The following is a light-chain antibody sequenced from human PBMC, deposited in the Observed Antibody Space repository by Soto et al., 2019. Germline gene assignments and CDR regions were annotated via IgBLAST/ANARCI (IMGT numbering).Light chain of an antibody. CDR2: KAS. CDR1: QSIDTW. CDR3: QQYNSYRA. V-gene: IGKV1-5*03. Sequence: DIQMTQSPSTLSASVGDRVTITCRASQSIDTWLAWHQQKPGQVPKLLISKASSLQSGVPSRFSGRGSGTEFTPTISSLQPDDSATYYCQQYNSYRAFGQGTKVEI. J-gene: IGKJ1*01.